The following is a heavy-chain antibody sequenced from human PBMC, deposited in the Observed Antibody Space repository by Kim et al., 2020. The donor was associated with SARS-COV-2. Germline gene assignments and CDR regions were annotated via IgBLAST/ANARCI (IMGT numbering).Heavy chain of an antibody. V-gene: IGHV2-70*01. Sequence: YSTSLKTRLTISKDTSKNQVVLTMTNMDPVDTATYYCARSLGAAAGFLDYWGQGTLVTVSS. D-gene: IGHD6-13*01. J-gene: IGHJ4*02. CDR3: ARSLGAAAGFLDY.